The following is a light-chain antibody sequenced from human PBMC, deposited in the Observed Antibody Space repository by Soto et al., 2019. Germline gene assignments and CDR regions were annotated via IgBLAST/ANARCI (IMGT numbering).Light chain of an antibody. Sequence: QSALTQPASVSASPGQSITISCAGTSSDVGGYNYVSWYQQNPGKAPKLVIYEVTNRPSGISNRFSGSKSANTASLTISGLQAEDEADYYCNSYTSSSTWVFGGGTKLTVL. CDR1: SSDVGGYNY. CDR2: EVT. V-gene: IGLV2-14*01. J-gene: IGLJ3*02. CDR3: NSYTSSSTWV.